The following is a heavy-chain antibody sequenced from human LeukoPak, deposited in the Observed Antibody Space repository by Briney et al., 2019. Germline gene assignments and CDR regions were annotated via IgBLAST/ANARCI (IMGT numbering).Heavy chain of an antibody. CDR1: GFTFSSYG. J-gene: IGHJ4*02. CDR2: IWYDGSNK. V-gene: IGHV3-33*01. Sequence: EGSLRLSCAASGFTFSSYGMHWVRQAPGKGLEWVAVIWYDGSNKYYADSVKGRFTISRDNSKNTLYLQMNSLRAEDTAVYYCARWETAVAAYFDYWGQGTLVTVSS. CDR3: ARWETAVAAYFDY. D-gene: IGHD6-19*01.